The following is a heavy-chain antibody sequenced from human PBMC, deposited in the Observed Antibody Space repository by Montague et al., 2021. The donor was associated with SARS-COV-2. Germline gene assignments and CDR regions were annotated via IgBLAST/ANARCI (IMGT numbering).Heavy chain of an antibody. CDR1: GDSISSTDHY. Sequence: SETLSLTCTVSGDSISSTDHYWAWMRQPPGKGLEWIASIFYSGSTYYNPSLKSRVTISVDTSKNLFSLQLNSVTPADTSAYYCARHLRVGNRWNGFEAHYWGQGALVSVSS. CDR3: ARHLRVGNRWNGFEAHY. CDR2: IFYSGST. V-gene: IGHV4-39*01. J-gene: IGHJ4*02. D-gene: IGHD1-1*01.